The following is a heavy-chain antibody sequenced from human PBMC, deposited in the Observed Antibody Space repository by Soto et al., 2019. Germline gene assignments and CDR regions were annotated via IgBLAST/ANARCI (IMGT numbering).Heavy chain of an antibody. V-gene: IGHV4-30-2*01. J-gene: IGHJ5*02. Sequence: PTETLSRTCVVSGGSLSTGDNSWSWIRQPPGKGLEWIGYIYHSGRTYYNPSLKSRVTISVDRSTNQFSLKLSSVTAADTAVYYCARVSDYYPLRPWGQGTLVTVSS. D-gene: IGHD3-22*01. CDR1: GGSLSTGDNS. CDR2: IYHSGRT. CDR3: ARVSDYYPLRP.